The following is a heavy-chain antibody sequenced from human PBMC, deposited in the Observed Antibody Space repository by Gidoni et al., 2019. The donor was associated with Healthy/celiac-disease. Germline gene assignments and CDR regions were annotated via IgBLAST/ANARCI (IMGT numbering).Heavy chain of an antibody. CDR3: ARSSSTSPNYFDY. J-gene: IGHJ4*02. Sequence: QVQLQESGPGLVKPSETLSLTCTVSGGSISSYYWSWIRQPPGQGLEWIGYIYYSGSPNYNPSLKSRVTISVDTSKNQFSLKLSSVTAADTAVYYCARSSSTSPNYFDYWGQGTLVTVSS. D-gene: IGHD2-2*01. CDR2: IYYSGSP. V-gene: IGHV4-59*01. CDR1: GGSISSYY.